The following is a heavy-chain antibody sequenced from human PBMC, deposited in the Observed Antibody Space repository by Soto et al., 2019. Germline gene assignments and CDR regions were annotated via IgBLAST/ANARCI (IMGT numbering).Heavy chain of an antibody. CDR1: GYSFTSLD. V-gene: IGHV1-8*01. Sequence: QVQLVQSGAEVREPGASVKVSCKASGYSFTSLDINWVRQTTGQGLEWMGWMQPSSGRTGYAQKFQGRVTMTRDTSINTAYMELSSLTSDDTAFYYCARGVTAGVDYCGQGTLVTVSS. D-gene: IGHD1-26*01. CDR2: MQPSSGRT. CDR3: ARGVTAGVDY. J-gene: IGHJ4*02.